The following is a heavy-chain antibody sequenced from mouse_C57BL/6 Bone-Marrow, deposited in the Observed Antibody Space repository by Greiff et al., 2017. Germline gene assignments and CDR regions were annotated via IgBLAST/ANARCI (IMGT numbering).Heavy chain of an antibody. CDR2: FYPGSGSI. CDR3: ARHEEATVVPHFDV. J-gene: IGHJ1*03. D-gene: IGHD1-1*01. V-gene: IGHV1-62-2*01. CDR1: GYTFTEYT. Sequence: QVQLKESGAELVKPGASVKLSCKASGYTFTEYTIHWVKQRPGQGLEWIGWFYPGSGSIKYNEKFKDKATLTVDKSSSTAYMELSRLTSEDSAVYFCARHEEATVVPHFDVWGTGATVTVSS.